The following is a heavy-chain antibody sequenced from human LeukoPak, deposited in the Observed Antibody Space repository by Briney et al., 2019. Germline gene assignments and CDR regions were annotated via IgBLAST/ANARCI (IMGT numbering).Heavy chain of an antibody. Sequence: GGPLRLSCAASGFTFSSYGMHWVRQAPGKGLEWVAIIWYDGSNKYYADSVKGRFTISRDNSKKTLYLQMNSLRAGDTAVYYCARGAYYDSSGPIDYWGQGTLVTVS. J-gene: IGHJ4*02. CDR1: GFTFSSYG. CDR3: ARGAYYDSSGPIDY. V-gene: IGHV3-33*01. CDR2: IWYDGSNK. D-gene: IGHD3-22*01.